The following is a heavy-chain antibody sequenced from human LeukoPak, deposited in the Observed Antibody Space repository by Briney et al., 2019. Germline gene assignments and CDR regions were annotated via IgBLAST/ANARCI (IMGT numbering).Heavy chain of an antibody. J-gene: IGHJ5*02. V-gene: IGHV1-69*13. D-gene: IGHD3-3*01. CDR3: ARVERYYDFGSGYYTRWFDP. CDR1: GGTFSSYA. CDR2: IIPIFGTA. Sequence: SVKVSCKASGGTFSSYAISWVRQAPGQGLEWMGGIIPIFGTANYAQKFQGRVTITADESTSTAYMELSSLRSEDTAVYYCARVERYYDFGSGYYTRWFDPWGKGPLVPVPS.